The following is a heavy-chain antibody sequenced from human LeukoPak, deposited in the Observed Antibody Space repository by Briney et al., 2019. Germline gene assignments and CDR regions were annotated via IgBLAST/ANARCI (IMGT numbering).Heavy chain of an antibody. CDR1: GFTVSSNY. Sequence: GGSLRLSCAASGFTVSSNYMSWVRQAPGKGLEWVSVIYSGGSTYYADSVKGRFTISRDNSKNTLYLQMNSLRAEDTAVYYCARPYDSSGYYCYWGQGTLVTVSS. J-gene: IGHJ4*02. V-gene: IGHV3-53*01. CDR2: IYSGGST. CDR3: ARPYDSSGYYCY. D-gene: IGHD3-22*01.